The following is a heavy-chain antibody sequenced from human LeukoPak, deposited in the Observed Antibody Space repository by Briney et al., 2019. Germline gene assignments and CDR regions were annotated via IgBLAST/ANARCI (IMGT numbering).Heavy chain of an antibody. CDR3: ARGYYDYVWGSYRSIYNFDY. D-gene: IGHD3-16*02. J-gene: IGHJ4*02. V-gene: IGHV4-34*01. Sequence: SETLSLTCAVYGGSFSGYYWSWIRQPPGKGLEWIGEINHSGSTNYNPSLKSRVTISVDTSKNQFSLKLSSVTAADTAVYYCARGYYDYVWGSYRSIYNFDYWGQGTLVTVSS. CDR2: INHSGST. CDR1: GGSFSGYY.